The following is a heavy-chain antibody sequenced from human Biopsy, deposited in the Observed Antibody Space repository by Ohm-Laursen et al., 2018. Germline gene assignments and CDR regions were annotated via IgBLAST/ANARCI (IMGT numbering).Heavy chain of an antibody. CDR1: GGTFSNYG. D-gene: IGHD3-10*01. V-gene: IGHV1-69*06. Sequence: SVKVSCNAPGGTFSNYGVNWVRQAPGQGLEWLGGNIPILGTGNYAQKFQDRVTVAADTSTSTATMELRSLRSDDTAVYYCATGPYYDTRFYYNVRPFDFWGQGTLVTVSS. CDR3: ATGPYYDTRFYYNVRPFDF. J-gene: IGHJ4*02. CDR2: NIPILGTG.